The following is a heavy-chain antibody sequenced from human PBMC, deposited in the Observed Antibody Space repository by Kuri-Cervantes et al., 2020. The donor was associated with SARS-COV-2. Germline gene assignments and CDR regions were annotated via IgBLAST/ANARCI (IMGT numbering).Heavy chain of an antibody. D-gene: IGHD6-19*01. Sequence: ASVKVSCKASGYTFTSYDINWVRQATGQGLEWMGWMNPNSGNTGYAQKFQGRVTITRNTSISTAYMELSSLRSEDTAVYYCAPYGGERIAVAGWGQGTLVTVSS. CDR2: MNPNSGNT. J-gene: IGHJ4*02. CDR1: GYTFTSYD. V-gene: IGHV1-8*03. CDR3: APYGGERIAVAG.